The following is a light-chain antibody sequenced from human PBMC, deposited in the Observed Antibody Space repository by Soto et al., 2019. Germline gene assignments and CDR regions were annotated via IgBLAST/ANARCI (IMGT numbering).Light chain of an antibody. CDR2: EVS. CDR3: TSYKRSTTLYV. V-gene: IGLV2-14*01. CDR1: SSDVGDYIS. J-gene: IGLJ1*01. Sequence: QSALTQPASVSGSPGQSISISCTGPSSDVGDYISVSWFQQHPGKAPKLMIYEVSNRPSGVSNRFSGSKSANTASLTISGLQAEDEPDYYCTSYKRSTTLYVFGTGTKVTVL.